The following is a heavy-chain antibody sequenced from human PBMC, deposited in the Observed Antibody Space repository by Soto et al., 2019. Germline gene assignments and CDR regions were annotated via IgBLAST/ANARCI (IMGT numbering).Heavy chain of an antibody. CDR2: FDPEDGET. V-gene: IGHV1-24*01. CDR1: GYTLTDLS. Sequence: ASVKVSCKASGYTLTDLSIHWVRQAPGKGLEWMGGFDPEDGETIYAQKFQGRVTMTEDTSTDTAYMELSSLRSEDTAEYYCVTASPDTAMVIRLGWAYYFAYWGQGTLVTVSS. D-gene: IGHD5-18*01. CDR3: VTASPDTAMVIRLGWAYYFAY. J-gene: IGHJ4*02.